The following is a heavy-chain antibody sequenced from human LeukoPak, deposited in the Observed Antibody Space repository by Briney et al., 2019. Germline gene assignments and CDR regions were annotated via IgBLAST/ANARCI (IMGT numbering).Heavy chain of an antibody. Sequence: SETLSLTCTVSGGSISSGGYYWSWIRQHPGKGLEWIGYIYYSGSTYYNPSLKSRVTISVDTSKNQFSLKLSSVTAADTAVYYCARAGDGYNYVNVDYWGQGTLVTVSS. J-gene: IGHJ4*02. CDR2: IYYSGST. V-gene: IGHV4-31*03. D-gene: IGHD5-24*01. CDR1: GGSISSGGYY. CDR3: ARAGDGYNYVNVDY.